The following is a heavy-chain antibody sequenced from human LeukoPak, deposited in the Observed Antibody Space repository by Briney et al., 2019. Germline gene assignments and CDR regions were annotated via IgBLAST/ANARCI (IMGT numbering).Heavy chain of an antibody. CDR2: IYYSGST. V-gene: IGHV4-39*07. Sequence: SETLSLTCTVSGGSISSSSYYWGWIRQPPGKGLEWIGSIYYSGSTNYNPSLKSRVTISVDTSKNQFSLKLSSVTAADTAVYYCASQGTMVRGAAYADYWGQGTLVTVSS. CDR3: ASQGTMVRGAAYADY. CDR1: GGSISSSSYY. D-gene: IGHD3-10*01. J-gene: IGHJ4*02.